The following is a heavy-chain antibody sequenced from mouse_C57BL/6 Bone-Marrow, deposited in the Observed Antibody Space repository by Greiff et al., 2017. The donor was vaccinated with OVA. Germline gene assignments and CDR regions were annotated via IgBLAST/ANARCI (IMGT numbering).Heavy chain of an antibody. V-gene: IGHV5-4*01. J-gene: IGHJ1*03. CDR3: ARDDYYGSSYDWYFDV. CDR2: ISDGGSYT. D-gene: IGHD1-1*01. Sequence: DVQLVESGGGLVKPGGSLKLSCAASGFTFSSYAMSWVRQTPEKRLEWVATISDGGSYTYYPDNVKGRFTISRDNAKNNLYLQMSHLKSEDTAMYYCARDDYYGSSYDWYFDVWGTGTTVTVSS. CDR1: GFTFSSYA.